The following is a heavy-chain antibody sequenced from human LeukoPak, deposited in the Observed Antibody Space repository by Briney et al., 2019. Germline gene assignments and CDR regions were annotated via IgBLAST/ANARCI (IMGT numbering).Heavy chain of an antibody. CDR3: ARDVEAAFCSTSTCYDLVFDY. CDR1: GYTFTQYG. CDR2: ISAYNGNT. Sequence: GASVKVSCKASGYTFTQYGISWLRQAPGQGLEWMGWISAYNGNTNYVQKFQGRVTMTTDTSTSTAYMELTSLRSDDTAVYYCARDVEAAFCSTSTCYDLVFDYWGQGTLVTVSS. V-gene: IGHV1-18*01. J-gene: IGHJ4*02. D-gene: IGHD2-2*01.